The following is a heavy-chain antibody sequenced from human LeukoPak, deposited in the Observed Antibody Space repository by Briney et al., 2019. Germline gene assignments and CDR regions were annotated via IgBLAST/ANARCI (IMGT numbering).Heavy chain of an antibody. D-gene: IGHD3-22*01. J-gene: IGHJ5*02. CDR3: ARWDAHYHEGDNWFDP. Sequence: SVKVSCKASGDSFTNYAVVWVRQAPGQGLEWMGGIVPGFHTTDYAQRFQGRLIITADESTTTAYMELSSLTSEDTAMYYCARWDAHYHEGDNWFDPWGQGTLVTVSS. V-gene: IGHV1-69*13. CDR1: GDSFTNYA. CDR2: IVPGFHTT.